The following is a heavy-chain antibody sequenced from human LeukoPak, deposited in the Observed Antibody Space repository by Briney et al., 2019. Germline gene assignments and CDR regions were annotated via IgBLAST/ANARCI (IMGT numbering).Heavy chain of an antibody. J-gene: IGHJ3*02. D-gene: IGHD3-10*01. CDR2: IRYDGTNK. V-gene: IGHV3-30*02. Sequence: GGSLRLSCAVSGFTFSSYGMSWVRQAPGKGLEWVAFIRYDGTNKFYADSVKGRFIISRDISKNTLYLQVNSLRAEDTAMYYCARDGRQRKTYYYASGSANAFDIWGQGTMVTVSS. CDR1: GFTFSSYG. CDR3: ARDGRQRKTYYYASGSANAFDI.